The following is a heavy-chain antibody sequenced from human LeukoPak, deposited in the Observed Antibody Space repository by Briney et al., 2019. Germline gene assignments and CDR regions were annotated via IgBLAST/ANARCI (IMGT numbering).Heavy chain of an antibody. CDR1: GGSISSYY. J-gene: IGHJ4*02. V-gene: IGHV4-59*01. CDR2: IYYSGST. D-gene: IGHD6-13*01. CDR3: ARETRSSWSSNFDY. Sequence: SETLSLTCTVSGGSISSYYWSWIRQSPGKGLEWIGYIYYSGSTNYNPSLKSRVTISVDTSKNQFSLKLSSVTAADTAVYYCARETRSSWSSNFDYWGQGTLVTVSS.